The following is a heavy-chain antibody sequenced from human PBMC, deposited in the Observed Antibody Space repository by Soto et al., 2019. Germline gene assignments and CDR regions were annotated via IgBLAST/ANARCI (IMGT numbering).Heavy chain of an antibody. J-gene: IGHJ4*02. CDR2: INPNSGGT. V-gene: IGHV1-2*04. CDR3: ARGGGSYVGAGTLDY. D-gene: IGHD1-26*01. CDR1: GYTFTGYY. Sequence: GASVKVSCKASGYTFTGYYMHWVRQAPGQGLEWMGWINPNSGGTNYAQKFQGWVTMTRDTSISTAYMELSRLRSDDTAVYYCARGGGSYVGAGTLDYWGQGTLVTVS.